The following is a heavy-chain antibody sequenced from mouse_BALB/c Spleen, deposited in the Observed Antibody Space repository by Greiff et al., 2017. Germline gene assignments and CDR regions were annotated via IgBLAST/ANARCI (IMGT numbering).Heavy chain of an antibody. D-gene: IGHD2-1*01. CDR1: GFSLTGYG. J-gene: IGHJ2*01. Sequence: VQLKESGPGLVAPSQSLSITCTVSGFSLTGYGVNWVRQPPGKGLEWLGMIWGDGSTDYNSALKSRLSISKDNSKSQVFLKMNSLQTDDTARYYCARSYGNYHVLFDYWGQGTTLTVSS. CDR3: ARSYGNYHVLFDY. V-gene: IGHV2-6-7*01. CDR2: IWGDGST.